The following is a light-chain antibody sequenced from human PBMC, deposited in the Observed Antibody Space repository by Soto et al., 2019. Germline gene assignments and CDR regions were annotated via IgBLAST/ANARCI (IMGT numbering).Light chain of an antibody. V-gene: IGLV1-40*01. Sequence: QSVLTQPPSVSGAPGQRVTVSCTGGGSNIGAGYGVHWYQQVPGTAPKLLVYASTHRPSGVPDRFSGSRSGTSASLAITGLQTQDEGDYYCSSYTTGSTLYVFGTGTKLTVL. CDR1: GSNIGAGYG. J-gene: IGLJ1*01. CDR3: SSYTTGSTLYV. CDR2: AST.